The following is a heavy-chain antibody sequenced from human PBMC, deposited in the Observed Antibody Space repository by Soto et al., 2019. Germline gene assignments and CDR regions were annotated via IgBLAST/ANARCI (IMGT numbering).Heavy chain of an antibody. Sequence: ASVKVSCKASGYTFTSYAMHWVRQAPGQRLEWMGWINAGNGKTKYSQKFQGRVTITRDTSATTVYMELSSLRSEDTAVYYCARAGDDCSTTNCYMIDYWGQGTLVTVSS. CDR1: GYTFTSYA. D-gene: IGHD2-2*02. V-gene: IGHV1-3*01. J-gene: IGHJ4*02. CDR3: ARAGDDCSTTNCYMIDY. CDR2: INAGNGKT.